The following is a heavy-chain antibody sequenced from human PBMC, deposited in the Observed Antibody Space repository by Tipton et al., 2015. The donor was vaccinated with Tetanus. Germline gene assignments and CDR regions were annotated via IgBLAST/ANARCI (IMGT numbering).Heavy chain of an antibody. CDR2: ISGSRLTP. CDR3: AKEALGVLNL. Sequence: SLRLSCAASGFTFKSYTINWLRQAPENGLEWVAAISGSRLTPYYADSVKGRFTISRDNSKNTLSLQLNSLRADDTAIYYCAKEALGVLNLWGKGTTVIVSS. J-gene: IGHJ6*04. CDR1: GFTFKSYT. V-gene: IGHV3-23*01. D-gene: IGHD1-14*01.